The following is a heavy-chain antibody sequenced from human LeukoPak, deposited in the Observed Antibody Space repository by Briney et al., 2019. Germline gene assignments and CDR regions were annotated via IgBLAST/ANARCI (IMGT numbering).Heavy chain of an antibody. CDR2: ISSSSSTT. Sequence: GGSLRLSCVGSGFTFSNYGMNWVRQASGGGLEWVSYISSSSSTTSYAESVKGRFTISRDNAKNSLYLQINSLRDEDTAVYYCARGGAARPDYWGQGTLVTVSS. CDR3: ARGGAARPDY. J-gene: IGHJ4*02. D-gene: IGHD6-6*01. V-gene: IGHV3-48*02. CDR1: GFTFSNYG.